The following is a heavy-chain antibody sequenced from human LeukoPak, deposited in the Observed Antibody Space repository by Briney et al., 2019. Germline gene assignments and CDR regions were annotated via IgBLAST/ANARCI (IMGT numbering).Heavy chain of an antibody. CDR3: ARADQLLGNAFDI. J-gene: IGHJ3*02. Sequence: GGSLRLSCAASGFTVSSNYMSWVRQAPGKGLEWVSVIYSGGSTYYADSVKGRFTISRDTSNNTLYLQMNSLRAEDTAVYYCARADQLLGNAFDIWGQGTMVTVSS. CDR1: GFTVSSNY. D-gene: IGHD2-2*01. CDR2: IYSGGST. V-gene: IGHV3-53*01.